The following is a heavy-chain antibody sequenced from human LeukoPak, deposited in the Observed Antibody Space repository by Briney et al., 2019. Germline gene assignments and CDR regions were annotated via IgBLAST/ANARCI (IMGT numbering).Heavy chain of an antibody. CDR3: ATIDSSGYYYFDY. V-gene: IGHV3-66*01. CDR1: GFTVSSNY. J-gene: IGHJ4*02. CDR2: IYSGGST. Sequence: GGSLRLSCAASGFTVSSNYMSWVRQAPGKGLEWVSVIYSGGSTYYADSVKGRFTISRDNSKNTLYLQMNSLRAEDTAVYYCATIDSSGYYYFDYWGQGTLVTVSS. D-gene: IGHD3-22*01.